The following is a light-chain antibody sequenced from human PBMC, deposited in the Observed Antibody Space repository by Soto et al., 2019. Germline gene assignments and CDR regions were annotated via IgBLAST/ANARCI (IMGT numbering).Light chain of an antibody. CDR1: QSISSW. V-gene: IGKV1-5*03. CDR3: QLYNTYSGT. Sequence: IQMTHSPSTLSASVGDTVTITCRASQSISSWLAWYQQKPGKAPKLLIYRASTLQSGVPSRFSASGSGTEFILTISSLQPDDFATYYCQLYNTYSGTFGQGTKVDIK. CDR2: RAS. J-gene: IGKJ1*01.